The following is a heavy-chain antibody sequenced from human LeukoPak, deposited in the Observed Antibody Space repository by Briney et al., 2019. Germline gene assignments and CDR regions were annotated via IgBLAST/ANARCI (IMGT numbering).Heavy chain of an antibody. V-gene: IGHV4-4*09. CDR1: GDSISSYY. Sequence: SETLSLTCNVSGDSISSYYWSWIRQPPGEGLEWIGYIYTSGTTSYNPSLKSRVTISVDTSKNQFSLRLSSVTAADTAVYYCARSYYDFLTGYYLDYCGQGTLVTVSS. D-gene: IGHD3-9*01. J-gene: IGHJ4*02. CDR2: IYTSGTT. CDR3: ARSYYDFLTGYYLDY.